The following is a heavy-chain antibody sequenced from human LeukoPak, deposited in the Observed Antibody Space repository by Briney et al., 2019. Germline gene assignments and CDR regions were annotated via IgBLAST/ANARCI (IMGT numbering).Heavy chain of an antibody. V-gene: IGHV3-53*01. D-gene: IGHD6-19*01. CDR3: AGTSSGWYGVYFDY. J-gene: IGHJ4*02. Sequence: GGSLRLSCAASGFTVSSNYMSWVRQAPGKGLEWVSVIYSGGSTYYADSVKGRFTISRDNSKNTLYLQMNSLRAEDTAVYYCAGTSSGWYGVYFDYWGQGTLVTVSS. CDR2: IYSGGST. CDR1: GFTVSSNY.